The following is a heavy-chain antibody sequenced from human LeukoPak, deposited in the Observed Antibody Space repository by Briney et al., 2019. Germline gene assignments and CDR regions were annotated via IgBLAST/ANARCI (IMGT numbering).Heavy chain of an antibody. V-gene: IGHV5-51*01. CDR2: IYPGDSDT. D-gene: IGHD3-9*01. CDR3: ARGPYDMTGYFKGIFDY. CDR1: GYSFTSYW. J-gene: IGHJ4*02. Sequence: GESLKISCKGSGYSFTSYWIGWVRQMPGKGLEWMGIIYPGDSDTRYSPSVQGQVTFSADKSIDTAYVQWSSLKASDSGVYYCARGPYDMTGYFKGIFDYWGRGSLVTVSS.